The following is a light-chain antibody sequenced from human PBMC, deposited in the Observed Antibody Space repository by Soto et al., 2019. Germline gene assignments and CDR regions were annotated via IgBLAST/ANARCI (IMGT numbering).Light chain of an antibody. J-gene: IGLJ1*01. CDR1: SSNIGSNT. V-gene: IGLV1-44*01. CDR3: AAWDDSLNGGV. CDR2: SNN. Sequence: QSVLTQPPSASGTPEQRVTISCSGRSSNIGSNTVNWYQQLPGTAPKLLIYSNNKRPSGVPDRFSGSKSGTSASLAISGLQSEDEADYYCAAWDDSLNGGVFGTGTKLTVL.